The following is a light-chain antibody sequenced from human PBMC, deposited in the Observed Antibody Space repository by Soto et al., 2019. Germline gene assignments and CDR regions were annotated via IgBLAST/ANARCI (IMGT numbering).Light chain of an antibody. CDR3: QQRLNWPPN. CDR1: QSVSSY. J-gene: IGKJ1*01. CDR2: DAS. Sequence: EIVLTQSPGTLSFSPGERATLSCRASQSVSSYLAWYQQKPGQAPRLLIYDASNRASGVPAKFSGSGSGTDFTLTISDLEPADFGLYYCQQRLNWPPNFGQGTKVDIK. V-gene: IGKV3-11*01.